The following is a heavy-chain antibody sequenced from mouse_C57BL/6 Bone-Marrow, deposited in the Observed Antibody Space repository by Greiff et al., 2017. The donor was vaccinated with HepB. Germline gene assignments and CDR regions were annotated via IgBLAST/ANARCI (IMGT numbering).Heavy chain of an antibody. CDR1: GYTFTSYW. Sequence: QVQLQQPGAELVKPGASVKMSCKASGYTFTSYWITWVKQRPGQGLEWIGDIYPGSGSTNYNEKFKSKATLTVDTSSSTAYMQLSSLTSGDSAVYYCAGIFITTPVATREGYFDVWGTGTTVTVSS. CDR3: AGIFITTPVATREGYFDV. V-gene: IGHV1-55*01. CDR2: IYPGSGST. J-gene: IGHJ1*03. D-gene: IGHD1-1*01.